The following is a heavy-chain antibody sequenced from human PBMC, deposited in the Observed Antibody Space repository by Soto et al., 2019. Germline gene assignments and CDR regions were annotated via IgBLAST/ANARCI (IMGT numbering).Heavy chain of an antibody. CDR2: IYYSGST. V-gene: IGHV4-59*08. CDR1: GGSISSYY. J-gene: IGHJ4*02. Sequence: QVQLQESGPELVKPSETLSLTCTVSGGSISSYYWSWIRQPPGKGLEWIGYIYYSGSTNYNPSLTSXVXIXXDTSKNQFSLKLSSVTAADTAVYYCARQSVGPYGSGSYFDYWGQGTLVTVSS. D-gene: IGHD3-10*01. CDR3: ARQSVGPYGSGSYFDY.